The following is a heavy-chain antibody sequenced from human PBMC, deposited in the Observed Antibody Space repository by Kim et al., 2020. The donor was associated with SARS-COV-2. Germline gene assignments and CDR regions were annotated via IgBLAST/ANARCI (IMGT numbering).Heavy chain of an antibody. Sequence: ASVKVSCKASGYTFTSYGISWVRQAPGQGLEWMGWISAYNGNTNYAQKLQGRVTMTTDTSTSTAYMELRSLRSDDTAVYYCARDHPSSGSFTGGSAFDIWGQGTMVTVSS. D-gene: IGHD1-26*01. CDR3: ARDHPSSGSFTGGSAFDI. J-gene: IGHJ3*02. CDR1: GYTFTSYG. CDR2: ISAYNGNT. V-gene: IGHV1-18*04.